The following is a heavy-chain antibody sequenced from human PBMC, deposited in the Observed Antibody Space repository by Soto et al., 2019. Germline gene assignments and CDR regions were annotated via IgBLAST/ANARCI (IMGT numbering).Heavy chain of an antibody. D-gene: IGHD6-6*01. CDR3: ARDRPSIAARPDRPNHFDY. Sequence: GGSLRLSCAASGFTFSSYAMHWVRQAPGKGLEWVAVISYDGSNKYYADSLKGRFTISRDNSKNTLYLQMNSLRAEDTAVYYCARDRPSIAARPDRPNHFDYWGQGTLVTVSS. V-gene: IGHV3-30-3*01. J-gene: IGHJ4*02. CDR1: GFTFSSYA. CDR2: ISYDGSNK.